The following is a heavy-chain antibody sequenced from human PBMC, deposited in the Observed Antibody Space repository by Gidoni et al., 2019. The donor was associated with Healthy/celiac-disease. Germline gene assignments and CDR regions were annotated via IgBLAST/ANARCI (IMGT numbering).Heavy chain of an antibody. Sequence: QLQLQESGPGLVKPSETLSLTCTVSGGSISSSSYDWGWIRQPPGKGLEWIGSIYYSGSTYYNPSLKSRVTISVDTSKNQFSLKLSSVTAADTAVYYCARLIVVVPAAMIGWFDPWGQGTLVTVSS. D-gene: IGHD2-2*01. J-gene: IGHJ5*02. CDR3: ARLIVVVPAAMIGWFDP. CDR1: GGSISSSSYD. CDR2: IYYSGST. V-gene: IGHV4-39*01.